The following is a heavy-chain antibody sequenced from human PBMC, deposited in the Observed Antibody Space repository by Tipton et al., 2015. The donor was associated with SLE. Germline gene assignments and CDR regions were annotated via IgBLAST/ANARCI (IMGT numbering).Heavy chain of an antibody. D-gene: IGHD2-21*01. CDR3: ARHGYEHMVAGMAKSWFES. V-gene: IGHV4-39*07. CDR1: GGSISSSSYY. CDR2: IYYSGST. J-gene: IGHJ5*01. Sequence: TLSLTCTVSGGSISSSSYYWGWIRQPPGKGLEWIGSIYYSGSTYYNPSLKSRLTISVDTSKNHFSLKLSSVTAADTAVYYCARHGYEHMVAGMAKSWFESRGQGTIVTGSS.